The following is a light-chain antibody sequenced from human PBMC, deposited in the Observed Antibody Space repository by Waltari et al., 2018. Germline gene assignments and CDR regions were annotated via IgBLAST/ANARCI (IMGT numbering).Light chain of an antibody. J-gene: IGLJ3*02. Sequence: QSVLTQPPSVSGAPGQRVTISCTGIGADYDVHWYQQLPGTAPKLLIYGNRNRPSGVPDRVSGSKSGTSASLAITGLQADDEAHYYGQSHDSGLSGWVFGGGTKLTVL. CDR1: GADYD. V-gene: IGLV1-40*01. CDR2: GNR. CDR3: QSHDSGLSGWV.